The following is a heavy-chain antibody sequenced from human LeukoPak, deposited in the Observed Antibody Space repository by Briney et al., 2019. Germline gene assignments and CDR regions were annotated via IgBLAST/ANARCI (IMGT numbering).Heavy chain of an antibody. CDR1: GGTFSGYA. CDR2: ISPIIEKP. J-gene: IGHJ6*02. CDR3: ARDPSLFSRYNWSDIPYHYGMDV. V-gene: IGHV1-69*04. Sequence: SVKVSCKASGGTFSGYAISWVRQAPGQGLEWMGRISPIIEKPKVAQKFQGRVTITADKATRTAYMELSSLRSEDTAVYYCARDPSLFSRYNWSDIPYHYGMDVWGQGTTLTVSS. D-gene: IGHD1-20*01.